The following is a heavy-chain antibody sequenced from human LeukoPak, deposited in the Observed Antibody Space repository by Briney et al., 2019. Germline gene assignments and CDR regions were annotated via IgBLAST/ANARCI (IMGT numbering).Heavy chain of an antibody. J-gene: IGHJ5*02. Sequence: GGSLRLSCAASGFTFSSYEMNWVRQAPGKGLEWVSYTSSSGSTIYYADSVKGRFTISRDNAKNSLYLQMNSLRAEDTAVYYCARDYSKRGNWEIQGDPWGQGTLVTVSS. CDR3: ARDYSKRGNWEIQGDP. CDR2: TSSSGSTI. CDR1: GFTFSSYE. D-gene: IGHD7-27*01. V-gene: IGHV3-48*03.